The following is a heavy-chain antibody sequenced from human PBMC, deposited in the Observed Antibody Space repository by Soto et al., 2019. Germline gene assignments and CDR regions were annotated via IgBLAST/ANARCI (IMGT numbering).Heavy chain of an antibody. D-gene: IGHD3-9*01. J-gene: IGHJ4*02. Sequence: VQLVESGGDLVQRGGSLRLSCAASRFPFSSYWMHWVRHTPGKGLDWVARISGDGVTTYYADSVTGRFTVSRDNAKNTLSLQISGLRAEDTAVYYCAREYYGLLTGYYTDYWGQGTLVSVSS. CDR1: RFPFSSYW. CDR2: ISGDGVTT. CDR3: AREYYGLLTGYYTDY. V-gene: IGHV3-74*01.